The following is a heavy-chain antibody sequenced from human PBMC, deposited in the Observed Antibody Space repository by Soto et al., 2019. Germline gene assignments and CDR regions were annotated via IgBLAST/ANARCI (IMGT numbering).Heavy chain of an antibody. CDR2: IYYSGST. CDR1: GGSISSGGYY. Sequence: TVSGGSISSGGYYWSWIRQHPGKGLEWIGYIYYSGSTYYNPSLKSRVTISVDTSKNQFSLKLSSVTAADTAVYYCARVRLTMIVVVTPSGAFDIWGQGTMVTVSS. CDR3: ARVRLTMIVVVTPSGAFDI. J-gene: IGHJ3*02. V-gene: IGHV4-31*03. D-gene: IGHD3-22*01.